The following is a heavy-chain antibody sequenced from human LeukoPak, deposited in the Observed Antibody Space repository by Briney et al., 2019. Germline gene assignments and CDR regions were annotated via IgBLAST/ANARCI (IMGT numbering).Heavy chain of an antibody. CDR1: GGSVSSDISY. CDR2: ISYSGST. D-gene: IGHD3-22*01. V-gene: IGHV4-61*01. CDR3: ARDRGDSSGYFTY. Sequence: PSETLSLTCTVSGGSVSSDISYWSWIRQPPGKGLEWNGYISYSGSTNYNPSLKSRFTISVDTSKNQFSLKLSSVTAADTAVYYCARDRGDSSGYFTYWGQGTLVTVSS. J-gene: IGHJ4*02.